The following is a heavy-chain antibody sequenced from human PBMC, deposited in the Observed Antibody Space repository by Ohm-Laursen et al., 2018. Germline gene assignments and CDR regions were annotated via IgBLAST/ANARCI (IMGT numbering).Heavy chain of an antibody. Sequence: SLRLSCTAPGFTFSSYWMSWVRQAPGKGLEWVANIKQDGGQQYYVDSVKGRFTISRDNAKNSLYLQMNSLRAEDTAVYYCASAYSYSTPHYLDYWGQGTLVTVSS. V-gene: IGHV3-7*01. J-gene: IGHJ4*02. CDR3: ASAYSYSTPHYLDY. CDR2: IKQDGGQQ. D-gene: IGHD5-18*01. CDR1: GFTFSSYW.